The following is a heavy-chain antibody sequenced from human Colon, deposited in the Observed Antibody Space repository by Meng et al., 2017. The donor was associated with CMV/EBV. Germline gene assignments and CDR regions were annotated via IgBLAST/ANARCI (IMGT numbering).Heavy chain of an antibody. D-gene: IGHD4-17*01. CDR1: GYTFTSYY. Sequence: ASVKVSCKASGYTFTSYYIHWVRQAPGQGLEWMGMINPSGGSTSYSHKFQDRITMTRDTSTSTVYMNLGGLRSDDTAVYYCARDNPQPRWGWSVSPAEYWGGGSLVTVSS. J-gene: IGHJ4*02. CDR2: INPSGGST. CDR3: ARDNPQPRWGWSVSPAEY. V-gene: IGHV1-46*01.